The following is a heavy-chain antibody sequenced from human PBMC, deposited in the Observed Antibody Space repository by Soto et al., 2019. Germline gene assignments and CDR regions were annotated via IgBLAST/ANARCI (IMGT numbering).Heavy chain of an antibody. Sequence: SETLSLTCTVSGGSISSYYWSWIRQPPGKGLEWIGFIFYSGSTTFNPSLKSRVTISIHTSQTQFSLKLSSVTAADPAVYYCARASADGEAVPREDYYFDSWGQGTLVTVSS. CDR1: GGSISSYY. D-gene: IGHD4-17*01. CDR3: ARASADGEAVPREDYYFDS. J-gene: IGHJ4*02. V-gene: IGHV4-59*08. CDR2: IFYSGST.